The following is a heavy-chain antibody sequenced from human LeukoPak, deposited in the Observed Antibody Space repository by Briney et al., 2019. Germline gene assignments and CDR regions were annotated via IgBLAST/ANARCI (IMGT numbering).Heavy chain of an antibody. Sequence: GGSLRLSCAASGFTFSSYAIHWVRQAPGKGLEWVAVISSDGSNKYYADSVKGRFTISRDNSKNTLYLQMNSLRAEDTAVYYCARVWKHSSGWYVSPTFDYWGQGTLVTVSS. V-gene: IGHV3-30-3*01. CDR2: ISSDGSNK. CDR3: ARVWKHSSGWYVSPTFDY. CDR1: GFTFSSYA. D-gene: IGHD6-19*01. J-gene: IGHJ4*02.